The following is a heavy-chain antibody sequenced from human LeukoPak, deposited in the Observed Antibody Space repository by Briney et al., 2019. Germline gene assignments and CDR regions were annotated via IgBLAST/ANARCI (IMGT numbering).Heavy chain of an antibody. D-gene: IGHD5-12*01. V-gene: IGHV3-48*04. CDR1: GFNFSTYS. CDR3: ARDGTYTDYDPDFDI. CDR2: ISSSSSTI. J-gene: IGHJ4*02. Sequence: GGSLRLSCAASGFNFSTYSMNWVRQAPGRGLEWVSYISSSSSTIYYADSVKGRFTISRDNAKNSLYLQMNSLRAEDTAVFYCARDGTYTDYDPDFDIWGQGTLVTVSS.